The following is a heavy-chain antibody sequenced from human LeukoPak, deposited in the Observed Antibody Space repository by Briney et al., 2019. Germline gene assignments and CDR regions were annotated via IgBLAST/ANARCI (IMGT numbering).Heavy chain of an antibody. V-gene: IGHV3-23*01. CDR3: AKDGKYCGSATCYQYFDY. J-gene: IGHJ4*02. D-gene: IGHD2-2*01. CDR2: ISGSGGSA. CDR1: GFTFSTYA. Sequence: GGSLRLSCAASGFTFSTYAMNWVRQAPGKGLEWVSAISGSGGSASYTDSVKGRFAISRDNSKSTLYLQMNSLRAEDTAVYYCAKDGKYCGSATCYQYFDYWGQRTLVTVSS.